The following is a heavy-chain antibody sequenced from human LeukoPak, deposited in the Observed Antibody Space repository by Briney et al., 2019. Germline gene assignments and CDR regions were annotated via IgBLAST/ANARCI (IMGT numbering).Heavy chain of an antibody. CDR1: GGSISSGTYF. V-gene: IGHV4-61*02. D-gene: IGHD1-26*01. CDR2: IYTNGGT. Sequence: PSETLSLTCTVSGGSISSGTYFWTWIRQPAGKEPERLGRIYTNGGTDYNPSLKSRITIPADTSKNRFSLNLIYATAADTAVYYCARYSGSGNGRYHFDYWGQGTLVTVSS. CDR3: ARYSGSGNGRYHFDY. J-gene: IGHJ4*02.